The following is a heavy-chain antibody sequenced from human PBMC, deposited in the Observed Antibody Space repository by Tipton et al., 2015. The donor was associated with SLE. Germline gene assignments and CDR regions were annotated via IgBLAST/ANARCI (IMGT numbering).Heavy chain of an antibody. J-gene: IGHJ6*03. Sequence: TLSLTCTVSGGSVSSESNYWGWLRQPPGKGLEWIGSIFYSENAYYNPTLKSRVTISVDTSKNQFSLRLTSVTAADTAVYYCARDNSGWSEDSYYYVDVWGKGTTVTVSS. V-gene: IGHV4-39*07. D-gene: IGHD6-19*01. CDR2: IFYSENA. CDR3: ARDNSGWSEDSYYYVDV. CDR1: GGSVSSESNY.